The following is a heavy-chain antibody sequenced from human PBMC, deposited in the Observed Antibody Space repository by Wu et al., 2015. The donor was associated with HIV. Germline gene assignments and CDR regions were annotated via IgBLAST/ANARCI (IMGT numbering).Heavy chain of an antibody. CDR3: ARDIYYDSSGYYGAMHI. CDR1: GGSFSNYV. D-gene: IGHD3-22*01. V-gene: IGHV1-69*05. J-gene: IGHJ3*02. CDR2: IIPIFGTT. Sequence: QVQLVQSGAEVKNPGSSVRVSCKASGGSFSNYVISWVRQAPGQGPEWMGGIIPIFGTTNYAQKFQGRLTITTDESTSTVYMELSSLRSDDTAVYLCARDIYYDSSGYYGAMHIWGRGTMVTVSS.